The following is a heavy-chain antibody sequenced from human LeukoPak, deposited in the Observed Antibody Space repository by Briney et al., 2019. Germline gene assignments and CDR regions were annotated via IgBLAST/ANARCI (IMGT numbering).Heavy chain of an antibody. D-gene: IGHD3-22*01. CDR2: IYSSGTT. CDR3: ASSLWDDSSGYFDY. CDR1: GGSVSSYY. Sequence: KPSETLSLTCTVSGGSVSSYYWSWLRQPAGKGLEWIGRIYSSGTTNYNPSLKSRVTMSVDMSKNQFSLQLTSVTAADTAVYYCASSLWDDSSGYFDYWGQGTHATVSS. J-gene: IGHJ4*02. V-gene: IGHV4-4*07.